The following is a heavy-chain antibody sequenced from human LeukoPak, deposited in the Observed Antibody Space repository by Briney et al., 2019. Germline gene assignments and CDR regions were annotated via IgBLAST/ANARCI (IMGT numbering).Heavy chain of an antibody. CDR1: GFTFSSYE. Sequence: GGSLRLSCAASGFTFSSYEMNWVRQAPGKGLEWVGHIKSKTDGGTTDYAAPVKGRFTISRDDSKNTLYLQMNSLKTEDTAVYYCTTAINDILTTTMDVWGKGTTVTISS. V-gene: IGHV3-15*01. CDR2: IKSKTDGGTT. D-gene: IGHD3-9*01. J-gene: IGHJ6*03. CDR3: TTAINDILTTTMDV.